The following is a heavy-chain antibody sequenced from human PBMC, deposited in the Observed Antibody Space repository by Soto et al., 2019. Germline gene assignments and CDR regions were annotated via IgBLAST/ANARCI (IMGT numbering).Heavy chain of an antibody. V-gene: IGHV3-7*03. J-gene: IGHJ4*02. CDR2: IKQDGSEK. CDR1: GFTFSSYW. Sequence: XLSLSCTSSGFTFSSYWMSWVRQAPGKGLEWVANIKQDGSEKYYVDSVKGRFTISRDNAKNSLYLEMNSLRAEDTAVYYCARDAYDFWSGYHRFDYWGQGTLVTVSS. CDR3: ARDAYDFWSGYHRFDY. D-gene: IGHD3-3*01.